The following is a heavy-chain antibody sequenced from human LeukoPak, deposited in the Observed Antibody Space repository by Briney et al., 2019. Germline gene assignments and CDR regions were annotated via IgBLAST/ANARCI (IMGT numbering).Heavy chain of an antibody. CDR1: GYTFTSYD. V-gene: IGHV1-8*01. D-gene: IGHD3-22*01. CDR3: ARTLGDSSGYYDYYYYMDV. CDR2: MNPNSGNT. Sequence: GASVTVSCTASGYTFTSYDINWVRQAPGQGLEWMGWMNPNSGNTGYAQKFQGGVTMTRNTSISTAYMELSSLRSEDTAVYYCARTLGDSSGYYDYYYYMDVWGKGTTVTVSS. J-gene: IGHJ6*03.